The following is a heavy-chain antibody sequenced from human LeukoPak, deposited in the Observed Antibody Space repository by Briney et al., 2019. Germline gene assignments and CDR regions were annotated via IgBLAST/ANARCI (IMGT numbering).Heavy chain of an antibody. V-gene: IGHV4-59*08. CDR1: GGSISSYY. CDR3: ARHKSGWYYFDH. D-gene: IGHD6-19*01. J-gene: IGHJ4*02. CDR2: IYYSGST. Sequence: SETLSLTCTVSGGSISSYYWSWIRQPPGKGLEWIGYIYYSGSTNYNPSLKSRVTISVDTSKNQFSLKLSSVTAADTAVYYCARHKSGWYYFDHWGQGTLVTVSS.